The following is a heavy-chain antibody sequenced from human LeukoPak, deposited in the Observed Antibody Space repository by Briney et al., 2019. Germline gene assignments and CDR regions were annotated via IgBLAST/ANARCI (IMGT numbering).Heavy chain of an antibody. CDR3: AHISGSYYYFDS. CDR1: GFTFSSFW. J-gene: IGHJ4*02. V-gene: IGHV3-74*01. CDR2: INSDGRNT. Sequence: GGSLRLSCAASGFTFSSFWMHWVRQVPGKGLVWLARINSDGRNTNYADSVKGRFTISRDNAKNTLYLQMKSLRAEDKAVYYCAHISGSYYYFDSWGQGTLVTVSS. D-gene: IGHD1-26*01.